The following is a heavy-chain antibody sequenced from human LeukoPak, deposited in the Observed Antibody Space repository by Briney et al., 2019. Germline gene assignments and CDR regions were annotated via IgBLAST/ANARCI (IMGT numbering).Heavy chain of an antibody. CDR1: GFTVSSNY. V-gene: IGHV3-53*01. J-gene: IGHJ4*02. CDR3: ARVSYYYGSGSYRPTAVYYFDY. Sequence: GGSLRLSCAASGFTVSSNYMSWVRQAPGKGLEWVSVIYSGGSTYYADSVKGRFTISRDNSKNTLYLQMNSLRAEDTAVYYRARVSYYYGSGSYRPTAVYYFDYWGQGTLVTVSS. CDR2: IYSGGST. D-gene: IGHD3-10*01.